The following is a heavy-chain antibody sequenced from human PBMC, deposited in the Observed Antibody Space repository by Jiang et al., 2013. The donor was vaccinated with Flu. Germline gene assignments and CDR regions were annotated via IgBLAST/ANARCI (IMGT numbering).Heavy chain of an antibody. V-gene: IGHV4-4*02. CDR1: GGSISSSNW. CDR3: AKVYDFWSGYLDY. Sequence: CAVSGGSISSSNWWSWVRQPPGKGLEWIGEIYHSGSTNYNPSLKSRVTISVDKSKNQFSLKLSSVTAADTAVYYCAKVYDFWSGYLDYWGQGTLVTVSS. J-gene: IGHJ4*02. CDR2: IYHSGST. D-gene: IGHD3-3*01.